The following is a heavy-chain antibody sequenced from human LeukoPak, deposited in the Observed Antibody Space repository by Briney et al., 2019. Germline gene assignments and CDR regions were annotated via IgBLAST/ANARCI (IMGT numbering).Heavy chain of an antibody. CDR2: INHSGST. V-gene: IGHV4-34*01. CDR3: ATPGHSSGYYYDY. J-gene: IGHJ4*02. Sequence: SETPSLTCAVYGGSFTAYYWSWIRQPPGKGLKWIGEINHSGSTNYNPPPKSPATISPDTSKNQFSLKVSSVTAADTAVYYCATPGHSSGYYYDYWGQETLVTVST. D-gene: IGHD3-22*01. CDR1: GGSFTAYY.